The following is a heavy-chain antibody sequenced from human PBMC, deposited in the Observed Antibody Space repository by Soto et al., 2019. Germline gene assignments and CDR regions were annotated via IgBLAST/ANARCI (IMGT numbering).Heavy chain of an antibody. CDR2: IDPSDSYT. CDR1: GYSFTSYW. J-gene: IGHJ4*02. D-gene: IGHD3-22*01. Sequence: PGESLKISCKGSGYSFTSYWISWVRQMPGKNIKWMERIDPSDSYTNYGPYFHGHVTISADKSISTAYLKWSSLKASDTAMYYCSREGNKGYYFSPPRIEHYWGQGTLVTVSS. V-gene: IGHV5-10-1*01. CDR3: SREGNKGYYFSPPRIEHY.